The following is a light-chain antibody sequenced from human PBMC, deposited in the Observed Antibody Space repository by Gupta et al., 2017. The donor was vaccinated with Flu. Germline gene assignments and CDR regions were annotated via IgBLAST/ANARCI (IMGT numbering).Light chain of an antibody. CDR2: QDN. V-gene: IGLV3-1*01. Sequence: SYDLSQPPSVSVSPGQTATITCSGDRLGDKYVAWYQQKPGQSPLLVIYQDNQRPAVTPERFSGSNSGNTATPTISGAQALDEDDYYCQAWDSGASVFGAGTRVVVL. CDR1: RLGDKY. CDR3: QAWDSGASV. J-gene: IGLJ1*01.